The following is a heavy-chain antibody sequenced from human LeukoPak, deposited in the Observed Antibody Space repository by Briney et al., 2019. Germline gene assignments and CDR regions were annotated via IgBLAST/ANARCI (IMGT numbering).Heavy chain of an antibody. CDR3: ARDNGSGSYYKGGYYYMDV. D-gene: IGHD3-10*01. CDR1: GGSISNYY. J-gene: IGHJ6*03. Sequence: SETLSLTCTVSGGSISNYYWSWIRQPPGKGLEWIGYIYYGGSTNYNPSLKSRVTISVDTSKNQFSLKLSSVTAADTAVYYCARDNGSGSYYKGGYYYMDVWGKGTTVTVSS. V-gene: IGHV4-59*01. CDR2: IYYGGST.